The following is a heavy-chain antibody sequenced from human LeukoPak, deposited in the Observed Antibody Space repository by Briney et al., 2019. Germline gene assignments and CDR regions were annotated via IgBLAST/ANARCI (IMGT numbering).Heavy chain of an antibody. V-gene: IGHV4-39*01. Sequence: PSETLSLTCTVSGGSISSSSYYWGWIRQPPGKGREWIGSIYYSGSTYCNPSLKSRVTISVDTSKNQFSLKLSSVTAADTAVYYCARAYCGGDCYLNWFDPWGQGTLVTVSS. CDR2: IYYSGST. CDR1: GGSISSSSYY. CDR3: ARAYCGGDCYLNWFDP. D-gene: IGHD2-21*01. J-gene: IGHJ5*02.